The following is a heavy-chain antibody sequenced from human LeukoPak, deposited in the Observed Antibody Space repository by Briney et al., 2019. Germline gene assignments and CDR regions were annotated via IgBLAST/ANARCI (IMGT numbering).Heavy chain of an antibody. Sequence: PGGSLRLSCAASGFTFSDYWMHWVRQAPGKGLEWVSAISGSGGSTYYADSVKGRFTISRDNSKNTLYLQMNSLRAEDTAVYYCAKDYYDSSGYYSPPDYWGQGTLVTVSS. D-gene: IGHD3-22*01. CDR1: GFTFSDYW. V-gene: IGHV3-23*01. J-gene: IGHJ4*02. CDR2: ISGSGGST. CDR3: AKDYYDSSGYYSPPDY.